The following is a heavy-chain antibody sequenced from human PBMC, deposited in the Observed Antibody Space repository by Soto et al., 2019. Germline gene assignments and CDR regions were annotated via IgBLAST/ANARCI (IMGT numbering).Heavy chain of an antibody. D-gene: IGHD2-2*01. CDR3: ARILGYCSSTSCQYYYYYMDV. V-gene: IGHV3-11*04. CDR2: IKSSGSEK. Sequence: PGGSLRLSCAASGFTFSDYYMSWIRQAPGKGLEWVSNIKSSGSEKYYADSVKGRFTISRDNAKNSLYLQMNSLRAEDTAVYYCARILGYCSSTSCQYYYYYMDVWGKGTTVTVSS. J-gene: IGHJ6*03. CDR1: GFTFSDYY.